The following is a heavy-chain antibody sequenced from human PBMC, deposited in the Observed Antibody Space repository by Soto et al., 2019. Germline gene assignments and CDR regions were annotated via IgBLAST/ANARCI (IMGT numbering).Heavy chain of an antibody. CDR3: AGRSGSSDY. V-gene: IGHV3-30*04. J-gene: IGHJ4*02. CDR2: ISYDDIDK. Sequence: QVQLVESGGGVVQPGRSLRLSCAASGFTFSNYTMHWVRQAPGKGLEWVTLISYDDIDKYYADAVKGRFTISRDNSQNTLFLHMDSLRAEDTAVYYCAGRSGSSDYWGQGTLVTVSS. D-gene: IGHD3-10*01. CDR1: GFTFSNYT.